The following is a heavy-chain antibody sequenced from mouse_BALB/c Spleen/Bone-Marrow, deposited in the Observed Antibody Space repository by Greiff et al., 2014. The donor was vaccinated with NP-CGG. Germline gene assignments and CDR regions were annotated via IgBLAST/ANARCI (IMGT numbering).Heavy chain of an antibody. J-gene: IGHJ2*01. Sequence: QVQLQQSGPGLVAPSQGLSITCTVSGFSLTSYGVHWVRQPPGKGLEWLGVIWAGGSTNYNSTLMTRLTISKDNSKSQVFLKMNSLRTDDTAMYYCARYYYGFLDYWGQGTTLTVSS. CDR1: GFSLTSYG. V-gene: IGHV2-9*02. D-gene: IGHD1-2*01. CDR2: IWAGGST. CDR3: ARYYYGFLDY.